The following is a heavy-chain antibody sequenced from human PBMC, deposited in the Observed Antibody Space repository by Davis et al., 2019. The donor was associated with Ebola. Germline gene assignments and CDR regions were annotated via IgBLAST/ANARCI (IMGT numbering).Heavy chain of an antibody. CDR1: GFTFDDYT. V-gene: IGHV3-43*01. Sequence: GESLKISCAASGFTFDDYTMHWVRQVPGKGLEWVSLISWDGGSTYYADSVKGRFTISRDNAKNSLYLQMNSLRDEDTAVYYCARDGRRRMPTWTTVVTPHDYWGQGTLVTVSS. J-gene: IGHJ4*02. CDR3: ARDGRRRMPTWTTVVTPHDY. CDR2: ISWDGGST. D-gene: IGHD4-23*01.